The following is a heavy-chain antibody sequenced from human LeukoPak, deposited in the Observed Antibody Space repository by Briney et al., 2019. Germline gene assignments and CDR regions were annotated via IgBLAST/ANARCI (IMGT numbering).Heavy chain of an antibody. J-gene: IGHJ4*02. CDR1: GFTFSTYS. CDR3: ARTRNRVTRGAPYFDY. CDR2: ISSSSTYM. V-gene: IGHV3-21*01. D-gene: IGHD4-17*01. Sequence: GGSLRLSCAASGFTFSTYSMNWVRQAPGKGLEWVSFISSSSTYMYYADSMKGRFTISRDNAKNSLYLQMNSLRAEDTAVYYCARTRNRVTRGAPYFDYGGREIRVPFPS.